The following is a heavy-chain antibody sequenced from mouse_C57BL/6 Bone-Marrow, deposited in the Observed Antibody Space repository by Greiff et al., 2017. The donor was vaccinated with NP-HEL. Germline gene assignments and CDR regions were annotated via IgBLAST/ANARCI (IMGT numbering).Heavy chain of an antibody. CDR3: ASNYGAY. V-gene: IGHV2-6*01. CDR2: IWGVGST. J-gene: IGHJ3*01. D-gene: IGHD1-1*01. Sequence: VKLVESGPGLVAPSQSLSITCTVSGFSLTSYGVDWVRQSPGKGLEWLGVIWGVGSTNYNSALKSRLSISKDNSKSQVFFKMNSLQTDDTAMYYCASNYGAYWGQGTLVTVSA. CDR1: GFSLTSYG.